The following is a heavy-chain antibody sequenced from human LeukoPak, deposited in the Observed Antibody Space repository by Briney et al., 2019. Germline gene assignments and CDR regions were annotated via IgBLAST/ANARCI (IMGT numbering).Heavy chain of an antibody. D-gene: IGHD1-26*01. Sequence: ASETLSLTCAVDGVSFKGYHWSWIRQPPGKGLEWIGEVNHSGYTTYNPSLKGRLAISVDTSKKQVFLNLMSVTAADTAVYFCATTDGRDGNSGYWGQGTLVIVSS. CDR2: VNHSGYT. CDR3: ATTDGRDGNSGY. V-gene: IGHV4-34*01. J-gene: IGHJ4*02. CDR1: GVSFKGYH.